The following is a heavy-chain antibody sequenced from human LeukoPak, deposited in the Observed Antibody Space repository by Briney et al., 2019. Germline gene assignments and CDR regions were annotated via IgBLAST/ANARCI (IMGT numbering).Heavy chain of an antibody. D-gene: IGHD6-13*01. CDR2: ISSSGSTI. CDR1: GFTFSDYY. Sequence: GGSLRLSCAASGFTFSDYYMSWIRQAPGKGLEWVSYISSSGSTIYYADSVKGRFTISRDNAKNSLYLQMNSLRAEDMAVYYCARGRRQQLPTREYNWFDPWGQGTLVTVSS. V-gene: IGHV3-11*01. J-gene: IGHJ5*02. CDR3: ARGRRQQLPTREYNWFDP.